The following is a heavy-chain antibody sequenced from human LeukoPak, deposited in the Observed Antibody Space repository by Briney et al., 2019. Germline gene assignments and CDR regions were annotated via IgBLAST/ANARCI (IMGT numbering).Heavy chain of an antibody. Sequence: SETLSLTCAVYGGSFSGYYWSWIRQPPGKGLEWIGSIYYSGSTYYNPSLKSRVTISVDTSKNQFSLKLSSVTAADTAVYYCARFYSGSYCFDYWGQGTLVTVSS. CDR2: IYYSGST. CDR3: ARFYSGSYCFDY. CDR1: GGSFSGYY. V-gene: IGHV4-34*01. J-gene: IGHJ4*02. D-gene: IGHD1-26*01.